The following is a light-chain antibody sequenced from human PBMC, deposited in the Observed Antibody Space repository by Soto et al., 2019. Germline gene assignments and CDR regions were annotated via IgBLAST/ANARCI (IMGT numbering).Light chain of an antibody. Sequence: EIVLTQSPGPLSLSPGERATLSCRASHSVSSSYLAWYHQKPVQAPRLLIYGASSRATGIPDRFSGSGSGTDFTITSSRLEPEDFAVYYCQQYGSSPLLTFGGGTKVEIK. CDR2: GAS. V-gene: IGKV3-20*01. CDR1: HSVSSSY. J-gene: IGKJ4*01. CDR3: QQYGSSPLLT.